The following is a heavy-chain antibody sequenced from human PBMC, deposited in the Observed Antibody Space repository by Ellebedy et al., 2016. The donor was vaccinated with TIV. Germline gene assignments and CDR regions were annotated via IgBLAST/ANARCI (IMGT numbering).Heavy chain of an antibody. Sequence: AASVKVSCKASGYTFTSHYIHWMRHAPGHGLEWMGIINPAGGTTYYAQNFQGRVTMTRDTSTSTVYMELNSLRSEDTAVYYCARDSRQWLEQYYYDYWGQGTLVIVSS. CDR2: INPAGGTT. CDR1: GYTFTSHY. CDR3: ARDSRQWLEQYYYDY. J-gene: IGHJ4*02. D-gene: IGHD6-19*01. V-gene: IGHV1-46*01.